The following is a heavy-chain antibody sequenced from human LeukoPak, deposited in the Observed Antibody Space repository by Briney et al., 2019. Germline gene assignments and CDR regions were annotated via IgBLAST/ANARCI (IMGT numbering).Heavy chain of an antibody. Sequence: GASVKVSCKASGYTFTGYYMHWVRQAPGQGLEWMGWINPNSGGTNYAQKFQGRVTMTRDTSISTAYMELSRLRSDDTAVYYCAREIPCSSTSCYVGGFDYWGQGTLVTVSS. V-gene: IGHV1-2*02. CDR3: AREIPCSSTSCYVGGFDY. J-gene: IGHJ4*02. D-gene: IGHD2-2*01. CDR1: GYTFTGYY. CDR2: INPNSGGT.